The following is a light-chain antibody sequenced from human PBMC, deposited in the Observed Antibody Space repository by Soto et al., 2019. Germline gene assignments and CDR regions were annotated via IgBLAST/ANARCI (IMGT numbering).Light chain of an antibody. CDR2: DVI. CDR1: SGDVGRYNF. CDR3: ASYTSTDLWV. J-gene: IGLJ3*02. V-gene: IGLV2-14*03. Sequence: QSALTQPASVSESPGQSVTLSCTGTSGDVGRYNFVCWFQQHPGKAPKLMIYDVINRPSGVSNRFSGSKSGYTAYLTISGLQPEDEADYYCASYTSTDLWVYGVGTKLTVL.